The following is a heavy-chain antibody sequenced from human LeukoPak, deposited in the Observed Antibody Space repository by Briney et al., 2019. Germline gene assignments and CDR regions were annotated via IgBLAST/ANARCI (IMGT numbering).Heavy chain of an antibody. CDR3: AAWAATRFDY. Sequence: PSETLSLTCAVYGGSFSGYYWSWIRQPPGKGLEWIGEINHSGSTNYNPSLKSRVTISVDTSKNQFSLKLSSVTAADTAVYYCAAWAATRFDYWGQGTLVTVSS. CDR2: INHSGST. CDR1: GGSFSGYY. D-gene: IGHD6-25*01. V-gene: IGHV4-34*01. J-gene: IGHJ4*02.